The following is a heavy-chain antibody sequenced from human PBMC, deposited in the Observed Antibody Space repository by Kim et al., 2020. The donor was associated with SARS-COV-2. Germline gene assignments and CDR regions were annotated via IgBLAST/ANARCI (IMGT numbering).Heavy chain of an antibody. J-gene: IGHJ4*02. Sequence: GGSLRLSCAASGFTFNYFAMGWVRQAPGRGLEWVSAISDSGGSTYYADSVKGRFTISRDNSKNTLYMQMNSLRAEDTAVYYCAKDARRTSGWYYFDYWGQGALFTVSS. D-gene: IGHD6-19*01. CDR1: GFTFNYFA. CDR2: ISDSGGST. CDR3: AKDARRTSGWYYFDY. V-gene: IGHV3-23*01.